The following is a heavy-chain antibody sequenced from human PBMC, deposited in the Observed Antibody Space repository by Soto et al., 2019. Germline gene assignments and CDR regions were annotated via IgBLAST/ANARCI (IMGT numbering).Heavy chain of an antibody. CDR1: GGSISSGGYY. J-gene: IGHJ4*02. D-gene: IGHD5-12*01. CDR2: IYYSGST. V-gene: IGHV4-31*03. CDR3: ARTLTDSRDGYNSIPFDY. Sequence: SETLSLTCTVSGGSISSGGYYWGWIRQHPGKGLEWIGYIYYSGSTYYNPSLKSRVTISVDTSKNQFSLKLSSVTAADTAVYYCARTLTDSRDGYNSIPFDYWGQGTLVTVSS.